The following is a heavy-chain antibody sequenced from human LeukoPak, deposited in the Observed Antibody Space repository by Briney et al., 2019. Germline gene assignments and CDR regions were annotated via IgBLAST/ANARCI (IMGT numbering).Heavy chain of an antibody. CDR1: GYSISSGYY. CDR3: ARVRFVRVVPAA. V-gene: IGHV4-38-2*02. Sequence: SETLSLTCTVSGYSISSGYYWGWIRQPPGKGLEWIGSIYHSGSTYYNPSLKSRVTISVDTSKNQFSLKLSSVTAADTAMYYCARVRFVRVVPAAWGQGTLVTVSS. CDR2: IYHSGST. J-gene: IGHJ4*02. D-gene: IGHD2-2*01.